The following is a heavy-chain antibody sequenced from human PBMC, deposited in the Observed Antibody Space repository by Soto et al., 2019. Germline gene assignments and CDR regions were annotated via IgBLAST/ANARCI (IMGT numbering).Heavy chain of an antibody. V-gene: IGHV3-66*01. CDR2: IYSGGST. Sequence: EVQLVESGGGLVQPGGSLRLSCAVSGFTVSSHYMSWVRQAPGKGLEWVSVIYSGGSTYYADSVKGRFTIPRDNSKNSLYLQMNSLRAEDSAVYYCAQHDWFDPWGQGTLVTVSS. D-gene: IGHD1-1*01. CDR1: GFTVSSHY. CDR3: AQHDWFDP. J-gene: IGHJ5*02.